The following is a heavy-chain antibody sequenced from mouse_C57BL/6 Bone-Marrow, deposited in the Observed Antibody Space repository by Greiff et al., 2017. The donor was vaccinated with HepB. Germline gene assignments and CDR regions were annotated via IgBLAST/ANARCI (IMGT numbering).Heavy chain of an antibody. V-gene: IGHV1-75*01. Sequence: VQLQQSGPELVKPGASVKISCKASGYTFTDYYINWVKQRPGQGLEWIGWIFPGSGSTYYNEKFKGKATLTVDKSSSTAYMLLSSLTSEDSAVYFCARWDYYDVLAWFAYWGQGTLVTVSA. D-gene: IGHD1-1*01. CDR3: ARWDYYDVLAWFAY. CDR2: IFPGSGST. J-gene: IGHJ3*01. CDR1: GYTFTDYY.